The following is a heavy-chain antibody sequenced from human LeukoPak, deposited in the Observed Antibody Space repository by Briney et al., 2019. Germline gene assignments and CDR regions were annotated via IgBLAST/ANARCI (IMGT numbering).Heavy chain of an antibody. V-gene: IGHV3-7*01. D-gene: IGHD2-2*01. CDR2: IKQDGSEK. CDR3: ARVARDCSSTSCYSYYYYYYMDV. CDR1: GFTFSSYW. J-gene: IGHJ6*03. Sequence: GGSLRLSCAASGFTFSSYWMSWVRQAPGKGLEWVANIKQDGSEKYYVDSVKGRFTISRDNAKNSLYLQMNSLRAEDTAVYYCARVARDCSSTSCYSYYYYYYMDVWGKGTTVTVSS.